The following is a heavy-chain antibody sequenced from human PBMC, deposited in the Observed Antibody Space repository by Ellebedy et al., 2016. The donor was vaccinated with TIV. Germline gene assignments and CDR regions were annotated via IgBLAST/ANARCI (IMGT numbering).Heavy chain of an antibody. CDR1: GGSVSSGDYY. CDR2: IYYIGIT. Sequence: MPSETLSLTCTVSGGSVSSGDYYWSWIRQPPGKGLEFIGYIYYIGITNYNPSLESRVAISIDTSENQFSLRLSSVTAADTAVYYCAAYYGGRFDYWGQGTLVTVSS. D-gene: IGHD4-23*01. V-gene: IGHV4-61*08. J-gene: IGHJ4*02. CDR3: AAYYGGRFDY.